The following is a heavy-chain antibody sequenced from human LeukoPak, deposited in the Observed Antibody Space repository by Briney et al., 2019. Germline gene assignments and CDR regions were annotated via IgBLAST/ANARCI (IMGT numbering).Heavy chain of an antibody. CDR2: IYYSGST. Sequence: PSETLSLTCTVSGGSISSYYWSWIRQPPGKGLEWIGYIYYSGSTNYNPSLKSRVTISVDASKNQFSLKLSSVTAADTAVYYCARPATAMDPDAFDIWGQGTMVTVSS. CDR3: ARPATAMDPDAFDI. CDR1: GGSISSYY. D-gene: IGHD5-18*01. J-gene: IGHJ3*02. V-gene: IGHV4-59*01.